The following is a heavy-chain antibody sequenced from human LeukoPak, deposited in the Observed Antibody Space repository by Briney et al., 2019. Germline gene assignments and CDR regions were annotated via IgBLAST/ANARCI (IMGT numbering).Heavy chain of an antibody. J-gene: IGHJ5*02. CDR1: GFTFSSYA. V-gene: IGHV3-23*01. CDR2: ISGSGGST. D-gene: IGHD2-15*01. Sequence: GGSLRLSCAASGFTFSSYAMSWVRQASGKGLEWVSAISGSGGSTYYADSVKGRFTISRDNSKNTLYLQMNSLRAEDTAVYYCAKDVIIQVVAATFDPWGQGTLVTVSS. CDR3: AKDVIIQVVAATFDP.